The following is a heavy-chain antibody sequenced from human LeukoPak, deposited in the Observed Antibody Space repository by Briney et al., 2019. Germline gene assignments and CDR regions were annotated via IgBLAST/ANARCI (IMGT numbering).Heavy chain of an antibody. Sequence: PGGSLRLSCAASGFTFSSYAMSWVRQAPGKGLEWVSAISGSGGSTYYADSVKGRFTISRDNSKNTLYLQMNSLRAEDTAVYYCATAYYDFWSGYYGRDYFDYWGQGTLVTVSS. D-gene: IGHD3-3*01. CDR3: ATAYYDFWSGYYGRDYFDY. V-gene: IGHV3-23*01. CDR2: ISGSGGST. J-gene: IGHJ4*02. CDR1: GFTFSSYA.